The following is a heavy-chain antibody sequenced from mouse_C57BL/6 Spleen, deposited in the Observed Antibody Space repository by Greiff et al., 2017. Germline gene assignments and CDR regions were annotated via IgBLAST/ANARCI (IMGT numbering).Heavy chain of an antibody. V-gene: IGHV1-69*01. CDR1: GYTFTSYW. CDR3: ARWRLRSAMDY. Sequence: QVQLQQPGAELVMPGASVKLSCKASGYTFTSYWMHWVKQRPGQGLEWIGEIDPSDSYTNYKQKFKSKATLTVDKSSSTAFMQLSSLTSEDSAVYYCARWRLRSAMDYWGQGTSVTVSS. J-gene: IGHJ4*01. CDR2: IDPSDSYT.